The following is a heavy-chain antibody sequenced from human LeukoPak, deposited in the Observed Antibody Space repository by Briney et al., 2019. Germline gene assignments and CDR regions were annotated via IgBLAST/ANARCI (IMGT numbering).Heavy chain of an antibody. CDR1: GGSINSYY. CDR2: IYSSGST. CDR3: AGVNYLAPFDY. Sequence: SETLSLTCSVSGGSINSYYWSWIRQSAGKGLEWIGRIYSSGSTNYNPSLESRVTMSVDTSKNQFYLKLTSVTAADTGVYYCAGVNYLAPFDYWGQGTQVTVSS. J-gene: IGHJ4*02. D-gene: IGHD1-7*01. V-gene: IGHV4-4*07.